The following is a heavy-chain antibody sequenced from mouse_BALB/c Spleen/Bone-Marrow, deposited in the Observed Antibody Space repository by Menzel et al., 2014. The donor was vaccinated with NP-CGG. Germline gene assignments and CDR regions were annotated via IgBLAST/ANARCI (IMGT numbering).Heavy chain of an antibody. CDR3: ASLDDYIY. J-gene: IGHJ3*01. CDR2: IDPANGNT. CDR1: GFNIKDTY. D-gene: IGHD2-4*01. V-gene: IGHV14-3*02. Sequence: VQLKESGAELVKPGASVKLSRTASGFNIKDTYMRWVKQRPEQGLEWIGRIDPANGNTKYDPKFQGKATITADTSSNTAYLQLSSLTSEDTAVYYCASLDDYIYWGQGTLVTVSA.